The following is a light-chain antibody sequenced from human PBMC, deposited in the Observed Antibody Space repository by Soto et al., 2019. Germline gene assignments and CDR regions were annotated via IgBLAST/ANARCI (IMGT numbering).Light chain of an antibody. CDR2: AAS. J-gene: IGKJ4*01. CDR3: QQLRMYTST. V-gene: IGKV1-9*01. Sequence: IQLTQSPSSLSASVGHRLTITCQASQDIAIYLAWYQQKPGEAPKLLIYAASTLYGGVPSRFSGSGSGTDGAITITSLQAEDGATYYCQQLRMYTSTFGGGTKVDIK. CDR1: QDIAIY.